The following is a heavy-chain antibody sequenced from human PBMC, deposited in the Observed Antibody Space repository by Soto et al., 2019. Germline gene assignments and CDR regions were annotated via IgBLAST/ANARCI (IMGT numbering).Heavy chain of an antibody. Sequence: QVQLVESEGGVVQPGRSLRLSCAASGFTFSGYGMHWVRQAPGKGLEWVAVIWFDGSNKYYGDAAKGRFTISRDNSKNTLYLQMNSLRAEVTAVYYCARGNRHSFDIWGQGTMVTVSS. V-gene: IGHV3-33*01. J-gene: IGHJ3*02. CDR2: IWFDGSNK. D-gene: IGHD1-1*01. CDR3: ARGNRHSFDI. CDR1: GFTFSGYG.